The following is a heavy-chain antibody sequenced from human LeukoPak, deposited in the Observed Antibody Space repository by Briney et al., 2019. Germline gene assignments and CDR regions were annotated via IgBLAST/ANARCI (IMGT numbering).Heavy chain of an antibody. D-gene: IGHD1-26*01. CDR1: GGSISSYY. Sequence: SETLSFTCTVSGGSISSYYWSWIRQPPGKGLEWIGYIYYSGSTNYNPSLKSRVTISVDTSKNQFSLKLSSVTAADTAVYYCARVYHDGGSSFVDYWGQGTLVTVSS. CDR2: IYYSGST. J-gene: IGHJ4*02. CDR3: ARVYHDGGSSFVDY. V-gene: IGHV4-59*01.